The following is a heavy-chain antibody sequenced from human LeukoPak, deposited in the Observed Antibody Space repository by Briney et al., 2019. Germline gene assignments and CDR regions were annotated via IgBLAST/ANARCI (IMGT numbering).Heavy chain of an antibody. Sequence: PGGSLRLSCAASGFPFSSYPMHWVRQAPGKGLEWVVVISYDGSEKHYADPVKGRFTISRDNSKNTLYLQMNSLRAEDTAVYYCAREGSSGYYPYWGQGILVTVSS. V-gene: IGHV3-30-3*01. CDR2: ISYDGSEK. CDR1: GFPFSSYP. J-gene: IGHJ4*02. D-gene: IGHD3-22*01. CDR3: AREGSSGYYPY.